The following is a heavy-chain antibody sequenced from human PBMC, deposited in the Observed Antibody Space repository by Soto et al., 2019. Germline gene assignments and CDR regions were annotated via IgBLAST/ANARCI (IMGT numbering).Heavy chain of an antibody. CDR2: INPSGGST. D-gene: IGHD6-13*01. CDR3: ARSQEAAGHFDY. J-gene: IGHJ4*02. Sequence: ASVKVSCKASGYSFTSYYMYWVRQAPGQGLECMGIINPSGGSTSYAQKFQGRVTMTRDTSTSTVYMELSSLRYEDTAVYYCARSQEAAGHFDYWGQGTLVTVS. CDR1: GYSFTSYY. V-gene: IGHV1-46*01.